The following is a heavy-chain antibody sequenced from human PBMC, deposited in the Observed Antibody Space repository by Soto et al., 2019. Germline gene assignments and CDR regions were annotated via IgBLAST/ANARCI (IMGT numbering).Heavy chain of an antibody. Sequence: QMQLVQSGPEVKKPGTSVKLSCKASGFTFTSSAMQWVRQARGQRLEWIGWIVVGSGNTNYAQKFQERVTITRAMSTSTAYMELSSLSSEDTAVYYCAADMATPPYLPGHYWFDPWGEGTLVTVSS. D-gene: IGHD3-10*01. CDR2: IVVGSGNT. V-gene: IGHV1-58*02. CDR1: GFTFTSSA. CDR3: AADMATPPYLPGHYWFDP. J-gene: IGHJ5*02.